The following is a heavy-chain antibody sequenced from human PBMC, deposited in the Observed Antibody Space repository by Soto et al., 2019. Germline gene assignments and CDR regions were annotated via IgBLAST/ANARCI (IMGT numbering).Heavy chain of an antibody. V-gene: IGHV3-49*03. CDR2: IRSKAYGGTT. J-gene: IGHJ4*02. D-gene: IGHD4-17*01. Sequence: GGSLRLSCTASGFTFGDYAMSWFRQAPGKGLEWVGFIRSKAYGGTTEYAASVKGRFTISRDDSKSIAYLQMNSLKTEDTAVYYCNAGDDYGVFFDYWGQGTLVTVSS. CDR1: GFTFGDYA. CDR3: NAGDDYGVFFDY.